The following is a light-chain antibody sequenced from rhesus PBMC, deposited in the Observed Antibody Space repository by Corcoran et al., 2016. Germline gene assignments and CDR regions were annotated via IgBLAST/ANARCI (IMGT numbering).Light chain of an antibody. Sequence: DIQMTQSPSSLSASVGDKVTITCRASQGISNALAWYQQKPGKAPKLLIYAASTLQSGVPSRFRGSGDGTDFMLTISSLQPEYFAVYYCQKRNSYTYSFRQGTKVEIK. CDR1: QGISNA. CDR3: QKRNSYTYS. J-gene: IGKJ2*01. V-gene: IGKV1-33*01. CDR2: AAS.